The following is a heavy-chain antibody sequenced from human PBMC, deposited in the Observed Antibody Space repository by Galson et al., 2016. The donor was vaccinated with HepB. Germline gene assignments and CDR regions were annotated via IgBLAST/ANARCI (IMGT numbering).Heavy chain of an antibody. D-gene: IGHD3-10*01. V-gene: IGHV2-5*01. CDR2: IYWNDDK. J-gene: IGHJ6*02. CDR3: AHKGLVRGVTAGPYYYYGMDV. Sequence: PALVKPTQTLTLTCTFSGFSLSTSGVGVGWIRQPPGKAPEWLALIYWNDDKRYSPSLKSRLTITKDTSKNQVVLTMTNMDPVDTATYYCAHKGLVRGVTAGPYYYYGMDVWGQGTTVTVSS. CDR1: GFSLSTSGVG.